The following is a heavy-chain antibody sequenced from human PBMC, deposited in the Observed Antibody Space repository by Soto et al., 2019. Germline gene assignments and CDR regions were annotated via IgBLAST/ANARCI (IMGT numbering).Heavy chain of an antibody. CDR2: MNPNSGNT. CDR3: AREVARGMDV. D-gene: IGHD2-21*01. Sequence: GASVKVSCKASGYAFASCALNWVRQATGQGLEWMGWMNPNSGNTAYAQKFQGRVTMTRNTSISTAYMELSSLRSEDTAVYYCAREVARGMDVWGQGTTVTVSS. J-gene: IGHJ6*02. CDR1: GYAFASCA. V-gene: IGHV1-8*01.